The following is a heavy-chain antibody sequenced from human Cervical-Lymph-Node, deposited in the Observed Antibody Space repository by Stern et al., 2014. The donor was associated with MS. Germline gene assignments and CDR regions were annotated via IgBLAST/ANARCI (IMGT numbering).Heavy chain of an antibody. CDR3: ARPEDYGAHDPLNT. V-gene: IGHV4-39*01. D-gene: IGHD4-17*01. Sequence: QLQLQESGPGVVKPSETLTLTCTVSGVSIRDSHHYWGWLSQPPGKGLEWIGSIYYGEKTYKNWTLKSRVTISVDTSKNQISLKLVSVTVADTAVYFCARPEDYGAHDPLNTWGQGTVVTFSS. J-gene: IGHJ3*02. CDR2: IYYGEKT. CDR1: GVSIRDSHHY.